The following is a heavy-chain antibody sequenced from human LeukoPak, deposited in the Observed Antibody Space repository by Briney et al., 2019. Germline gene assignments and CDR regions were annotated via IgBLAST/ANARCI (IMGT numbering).Heavy chain of an antibody. CDR2: IYYTGST. CDR3: ARGRDYYDSSGYYYGDY. CDR1: GGSISSYY. J-gene: IGHJ4*02. D-gene: IGHD3-22*01. Sequence: SETLSLTCTVSGGSISSYYWSWIRQPPGKGLEWIGYIYYTGSTTYNPSLKSRVTISVDMSKNQFSLKMTSVTAADTAVYYCARGRDYYDSSGYYYGDYWGQGTLVTVSS. V-gene: IGHV4-59*01.